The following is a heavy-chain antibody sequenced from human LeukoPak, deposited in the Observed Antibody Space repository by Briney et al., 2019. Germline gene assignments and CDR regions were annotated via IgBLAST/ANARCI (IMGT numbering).Heavy chain of an antibody. D-gene: IGHD6-13*01. J-gene: IGHJ4*02. Sequence: ASVKVSCKVSGYTLTELSMHWVRQAPGKGLEWMGGFDPEDSETIYAQKFQGRVTMTEDTSTDTAYMELSSLRSEDTAVYYCATVSTAAAGTDYWGQGTLVTVSS. V-gene: IGHV1-24*01. CDR1: GYTLTELS. CDR3: ATVSTAAAGTDY. CDR2: FDPEDSET.